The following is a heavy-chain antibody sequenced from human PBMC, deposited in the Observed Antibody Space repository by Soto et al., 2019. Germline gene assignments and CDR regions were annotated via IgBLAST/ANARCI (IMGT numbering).Heavy chain of an antibody. V-gene: IGHV4-34*01. J-gene: IGHJ5*02. Sequence: QVQLQQWGAGLLKPSETLSLTCAVYGGSFSGYYWSWIRQPPGKGLEWIGEINHSGSTNYNPSLKSRVTISVDTSKNQLSLKLSSVTAADTAVYYCARGAIAARPSNWFDPWGQGTLVTVSS. CDR1: GGSFSGYY. D-gene: IGHD6-6*01. CDR2: INHSGST. CDR3: ARGAIAARPSNWFDP.